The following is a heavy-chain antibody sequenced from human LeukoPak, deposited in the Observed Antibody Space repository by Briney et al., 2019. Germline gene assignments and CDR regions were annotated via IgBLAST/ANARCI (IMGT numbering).Heavy chain of an antibody. CDR1: GFTFSNYA. V-gene: IGHV3-23*01. D-gene: IGHD5-24*01. J-gene: IGHJ5*02. CDR2: ISGSGDDP. CDR3: AKQFVDI. Sequence: GGSLRLSCAASGFTFSNYAMNWVRQAPGKGLGWVSSISGSGDDPSYADSVKGRFTISRDNSGNTLYLQMNSLRAEDTAVYYCAKQFVDIWGQGTLVTVSS.